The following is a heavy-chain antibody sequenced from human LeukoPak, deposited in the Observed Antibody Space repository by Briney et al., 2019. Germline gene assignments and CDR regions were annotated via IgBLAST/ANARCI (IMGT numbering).Heavy chain of an antibody. CDR2: IIPMFGTP. CDR3: AKTLGYCSTTGCYGAFDI. CDR1: GGTFRSYA. J-gene: IGHJ3*02. D-gene: IGHD2-2*01. V-gene: IGHV1-69*13. Sequence: SVNVSCKASGGTFRSYAISWVRQAPGQGLEWMGGIIPMFGTPNSAQKFQGRVRITGDESTSTVYMELSSLRSEDPAVYYCAKTLGYCSTTGCYGAFDIWGQGTMVTVSS.